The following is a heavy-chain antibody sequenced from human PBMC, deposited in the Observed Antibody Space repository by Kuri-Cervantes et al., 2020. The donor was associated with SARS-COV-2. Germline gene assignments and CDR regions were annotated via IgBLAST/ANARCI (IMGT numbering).Heavy chain of an antibody. Sequence: LTCAASGFTFSDYFMSWIRQAPGKGLEWVSYISSSSYTNYADSVKGRFTISRDNAKNSLYLQMNSLRAEDTAVYYCARVDGDYYDAFDIWGQGTMVTVSS. CDR2: ISSSSYT. D-gene: IGHD4-17*01. J-gene: IGHJ3*02. CDR1: GFTFSDYF. CDR3: ARVDGDYYDAFDI. V-gene: IGHV3-11*06.